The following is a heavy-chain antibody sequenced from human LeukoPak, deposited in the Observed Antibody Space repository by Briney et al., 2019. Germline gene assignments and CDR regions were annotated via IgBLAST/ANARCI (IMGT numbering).Heavy chain of an antibody. CDR2: IYYSGST. V-gene: IGHV4-59*01. CDR1: GGSISSYY. D-gene: IGHD2-8*02. J-gene: IGHJ4*02. CDR3: ATSRTADYFDY. Sequence: PSETLSLTCTVSGGSISSYYWSWIRQPPGKGLEWIGHIYYSGSTNYNPSLKSRVTISVDTSKNQFSLKLSSVTAADTAVYYCATSRTADYFDYWGQGTLVTVSS.